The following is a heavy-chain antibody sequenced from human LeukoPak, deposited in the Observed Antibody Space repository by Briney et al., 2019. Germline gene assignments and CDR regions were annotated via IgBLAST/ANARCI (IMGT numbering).Heavy chain of an antibody. CDR3: AKDAGIVVVPAANRVGYYYGMDV. CDR2: ISGSGGST. D-gene: IGHD2-2*01. J-gene: IGHJ6*04. Sequence: GGSLRLSCAASGFTFSSYAMSWVRQAPGKGLEWVSAISGSGGSTYYADSVKGRFTISRDNSKNTLYLQMNSLRAEDTAVYYCAKDAGIVVVPAANRVGYYYGMDVWGKGTTVTVSS. CDR1: GFTFSSYA. V-gene: IGHV3-23*01.